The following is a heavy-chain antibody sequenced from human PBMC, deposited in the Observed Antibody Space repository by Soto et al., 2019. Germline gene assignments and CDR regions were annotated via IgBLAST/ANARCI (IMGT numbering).Heavy chain of an antibody. D-gene: IGHD6-13*01. CDR1: GYTFTSYG. CDR3: PTDPPEYSNSWQQSYMDV. J-gene: IGHJ6*03. V-gene: IGHV1-18*01. Sequence: QVLLVQSGAEVKKPGASVKVSCKASGYTFTSYGISWVRQAPGQGLEWMGWISPYNGNTNYAQTLQGRVTMTTDKSTSTAYMELRSLRSDDTAVYYCPTDPPEYSNSWQQSYMDVWGKGTTVTVSS. CDR2: ISPYNGNT.